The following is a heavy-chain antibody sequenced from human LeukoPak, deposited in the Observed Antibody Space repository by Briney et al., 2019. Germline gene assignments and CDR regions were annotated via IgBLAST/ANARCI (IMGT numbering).Heavy chain of an antibody. J-gene: IGHJ4*02. D-gene: IGHD6-19*01. Sequence: GESLKISCKGSGYSFTSYWIGWVRQMSGKGLEWMGIIYPGDSNIRYSPSFQGQVTISADKSITTAYLQWSSLKASDTAMYYCARLGDSSGWTYFDYWGQGTLVTVSS. CDR3: ARLGDSSGWTYFDY. CDR1: GYSFTSYW. V-gene: IGHV5-51*01. CDR2: IYPGDSNI.